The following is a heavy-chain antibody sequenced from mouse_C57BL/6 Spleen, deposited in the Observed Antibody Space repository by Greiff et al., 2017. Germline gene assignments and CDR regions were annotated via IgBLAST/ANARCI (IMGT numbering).Heavy chain of an antibody. J-gene: IGHJ3*01. D-gene: IGHD1-1*01. V-gene: IGHV1-50*01. CDR2: IDPSDSYT. CDR3: ALYYGSSGGFAY. CDR1: GYTFTSYW. Sequence: QVQLKQPGAELVKPGASVKLSCKASGYTFTSYWMQWVKQRPGQGLEWIGEIDPSDSYTNYNQKFTGKATLTVDTSSSPAYMQLSSLTSEDSAVYYCALYYGSSGGFAYWGQGTLVTVSA.